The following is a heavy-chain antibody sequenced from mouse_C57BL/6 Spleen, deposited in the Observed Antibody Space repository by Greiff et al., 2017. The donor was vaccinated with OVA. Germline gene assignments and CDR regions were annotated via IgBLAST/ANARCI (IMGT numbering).Heavy chain of an antibody. CDR3: STVFYGNYFDY. CDR1: GYTFTTYP. Sequence: QVQLQQSGAELVKPGASVKMSCKASGYTFTTYPIEWMKQNHGKSLEWIGNFHPYNDDTKYNEKFKGKATLTVEKSSSTVYLELILLTSYDSAFYYCSTVFYGNYFDYWGQGTTLTVSS. CDR2: FHPYNDDT. J-gene: IGHJ2*01. D-gene: IGHD2-1*01. V-gene: IGHV1-47*01.